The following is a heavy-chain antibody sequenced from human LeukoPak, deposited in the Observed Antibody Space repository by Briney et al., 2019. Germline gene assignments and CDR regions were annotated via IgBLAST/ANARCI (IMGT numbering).Heavy chain of an antibody. CDR1: GFIFSSYG. CDR2: ISYTGANT. D-gene: IGHD5-12*01. V-gene: IGHV3-23*01. Sequence: PGGSLRLSCAASGFIFSSYGMSWVRQAPGKGLEWVSGISYTGANTFHADSVKGWFTISRDNSRNTLSLQMDSLRVEDTAIYYCAKGMATIKGALHYWGQGTLVTVSS. J-gene: IGHJ4*02. CDR3: AKGMATIKGALHY.